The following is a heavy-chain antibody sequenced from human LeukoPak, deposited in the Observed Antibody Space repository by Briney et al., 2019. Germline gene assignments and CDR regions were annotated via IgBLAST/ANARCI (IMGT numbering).Heavy chain of an antibody. CDR3: ASMTTVTSDFGY. D-gene: IGHD4-11*01. CDR2: IYYSGST. CDR1: GGSISSGDYY. Sequence: SETLSLTCTVSGGSISSGDYYWSWIRQPPGKGLEWIGYIYYSGSTYYNPSLKSRVTISVDTSKNQFSLKLSSVTAADTAVYYCASMTTVTSDFGYWGQGTLVTVSS. V-gene: IGHV4-30-4*08. J-gene: IGHJ4*02.